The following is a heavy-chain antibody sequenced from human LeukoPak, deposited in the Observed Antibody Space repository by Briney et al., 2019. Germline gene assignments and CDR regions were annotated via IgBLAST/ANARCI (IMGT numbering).Heavy chain of an antibody. Sequence: ASVKVSCKASGYTFTGYYMHWVRQAPGQGLEWMGWINPNSGGTNYAQKFQGRVTMTRDTSISTAYMELSRLRADDTAVYYCARDLGVGATKWDLNNWFDPWGQGTLVTVSS. CDR1: GYTFTGYY. CDR2: INPNSGGT. J-gene: IGHJ5*02. V-gene: IGHV1-2*02. D-gene: IGHD1-26*01. CDR3: ARDLGVGATKWDLNNWFDP.